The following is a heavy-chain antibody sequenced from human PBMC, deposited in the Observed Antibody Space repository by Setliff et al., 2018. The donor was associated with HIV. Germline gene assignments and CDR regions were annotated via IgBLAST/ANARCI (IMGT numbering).Heavy chain of an antibody. D-gene: IGHD3-22*01. CDR2: VRKKTNSYTT. J-gene: IGHJ6*02. V-gene: IGHV3-72*01. Sequence: TGGSLRLSCAAYGFTFSDHYMDWVRQAPGKGLEWVGRVRKKTNSYTTEYAASVKGRFTISSYDSKNSLFLQMSSLKTEDTAVYYCARIVILVVSCTDYYGMDVLGQGTTVTVSS. CDR3: ARIVILVVSCTDYYGMDV. CDR1: GFTFSDHY.